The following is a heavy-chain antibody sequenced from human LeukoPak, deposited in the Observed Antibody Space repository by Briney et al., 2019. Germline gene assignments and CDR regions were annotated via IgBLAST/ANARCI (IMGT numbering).Heavy chain of an antibody. CDR3: AKRIGGVNSFDH. V-gene: IGHV3-23*01. D-gene: IGHD3-16*01. Sequence: GGSLRLSCAVSGFTFSSYAMSWVRQAPGKGLKWVSVISGSSDTTYYADSVKGRFIISRDNSKNTLYLQMNSLRAEDTAVYYCAKRIGGVNSFDHWGQGTLVTVSS. J-gene: IGHJ4*02. CDR2: ISGSSDTT. CDR1: GFTFSSYA.